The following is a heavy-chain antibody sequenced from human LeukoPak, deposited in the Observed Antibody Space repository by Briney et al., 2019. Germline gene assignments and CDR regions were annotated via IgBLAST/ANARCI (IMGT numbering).Heavy chain of an antibody. CDR3: ARRTGIPRAYYFDY. CDR1: GYRFTGSW. D-gene: IGHD3/OR15-3a*01. Sequence: GESLKISCKGSGYRFTGSWIGWVRQVPGRGLEWVGIIYPADSDTTYSPSFRGQVTISADRSIDTVYLQWSSLRASDTANYYCARRTGIPRAYYFDYWGQGTLVTVSS. J-gene: IGHJ4*02. CDR2: IYPADSDT. V-gene: IGHV5-51*01.